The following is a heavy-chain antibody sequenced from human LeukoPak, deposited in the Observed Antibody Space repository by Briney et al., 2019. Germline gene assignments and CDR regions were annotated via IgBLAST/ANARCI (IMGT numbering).Heavy chain of an antibody. Sequence: PGGSLRLSCTASGFTFRTYAMNWVRQAPGKGLEWLSGISGSGNGTYYADSVKGRFIISRDNSKNMVYLQMSSLTVEDTATYYCAKRTMSAFDSWGQGTLLIVSS. CDR2: ISGSGNGT. V-gene: IGHV3-23*01. J-gene: IGHJ4*02. CDR3: AKRTMSAFDS. CDR1: GFTFRTYA.